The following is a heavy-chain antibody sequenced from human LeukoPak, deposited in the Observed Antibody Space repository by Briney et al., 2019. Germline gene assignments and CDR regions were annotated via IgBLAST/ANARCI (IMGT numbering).Heavy chain of an antibody. D-gene: IGHD3-16*02. CDR2: IYDSGST. CDR1: GASISGSGYY. J-gene: IGHJ5*02. Sequence: PSETLSLTCTVSGASISGSGYYWGWIRQPPGKGLEWIGNIYDSGSTYYNASLQGRVTISIDTSKNQFSLRLSSVTAADTAVYYCARRKGRGLKITFGGVITWFDPWGQGTLVTVSS. V-gene: IGHV4-39*01. CDR3: ARRKGRGLKITFGGVITWFDP.